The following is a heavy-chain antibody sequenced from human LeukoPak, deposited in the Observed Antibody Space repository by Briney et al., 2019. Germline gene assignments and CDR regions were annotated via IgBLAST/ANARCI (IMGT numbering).Heavy chain of an antibody. Sequence: PGGSLRLSCATSGFSFTDYPMNWDRQAPGKGLEWISNIRTTAEGAKYAYYADSVKGRVTISRDDGKNTLYLHMNSLRDDDTAVYYGATDQRYAFDYWGQGILVTVSS. J-gene: IGHJ4*02. CDR2: IRTTAEGAKYA. V-gene: IGHV3-48*02. CDR1: GFSFTDYP. D-gene: IGHD3-9*01. CDR3: ATDQRYAFDY.